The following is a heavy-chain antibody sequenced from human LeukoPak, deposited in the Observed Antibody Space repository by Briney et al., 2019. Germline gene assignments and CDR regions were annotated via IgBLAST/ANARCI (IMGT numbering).Heavy chain of an antibody. Sequence: GGSLRLSCAASGFTFSSYSMNWVRQAPEKGLEWVSSISSSSSYIYYADSVKGRFTISRDNAKNSLYLQMNSLRAEDTAVYYCARVRAGAGYDYWGQGTLVTVSS. CDR3: ARVRAGAGYDY. D-gene: IGHD6-19*01. V-gene: IGHV3-21*01. J-gene: IGHJ4*02. CDR2: ISSSSSYI. CDR1: GFTFSSYS.